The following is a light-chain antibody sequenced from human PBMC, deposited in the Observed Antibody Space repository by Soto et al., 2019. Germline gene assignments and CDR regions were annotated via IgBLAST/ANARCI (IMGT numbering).Light chain of an antibody. J-gene: IGLJ3*02. CDR3: CSYAGSYTWV. Sequence: QSALTQPRSVSGSPGQSVTISCSGSISDVGTHNYVSWYQQHPGKAPKLVIYDVTKRPSGVPDRFSGSKSGNTASLTISGLQAEDEADYYCCSYAGSYTWVFGGGTKLTVL. CDR1: ISDVGTHNY. V-gene: IGLV2-11*01. CDR2: DVT.